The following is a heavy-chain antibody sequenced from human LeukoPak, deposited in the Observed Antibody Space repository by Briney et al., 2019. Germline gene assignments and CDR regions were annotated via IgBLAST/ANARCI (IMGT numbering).Heavy chain of an antibody. CDR1: GFTVSSNY. CDR2: IYSGGST. CDR3: ARQDVLRFLEWSPDAFDI. V-gene: IGHV3-66*02. Sequence: GGSLRLSCAASGFTVSSNYMSWVRQAPGKGLEWVSVIYSGGSTYYADSVKGRFTISRDNSKNTLYLQMNSLRAEDTAVYYCARQDVLRFLEWSPDAFDIWGQGTMVTVSS. D-gene: IGHD3-3*01. J-gene: IGHJ3*02.